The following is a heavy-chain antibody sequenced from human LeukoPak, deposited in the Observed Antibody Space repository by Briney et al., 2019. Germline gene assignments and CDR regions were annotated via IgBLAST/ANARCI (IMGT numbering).Heavy chain of an antibody. D-gene: IGHD4-17*01. V-gene: IGHV3-21*04. Sequence: GGSLRLSCAASGFTFTTYSMDWVRQAPGKGLEWVSSISGSSSYIYYADSVKGRFTISRDNAKNSLFLQMNSLRAEDTAVYYCARLGTTVTSTGSVSHGMDVWGQGTTVTVSS. CDR3: ARLGTTVTSTGSVSHGMDV. CDR2: ISGSSSYI. CDR1: GFTFTTYS. J-gene: IGHJ6*02.